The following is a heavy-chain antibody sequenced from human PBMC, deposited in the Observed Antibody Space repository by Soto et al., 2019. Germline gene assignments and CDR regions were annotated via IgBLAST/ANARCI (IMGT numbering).Heavy chain of an antibody. Sequence: ASVKVSCKASGYTFTNYGISWVRQAPGQGLGWMVWISAYNGNTNYAQKLQGRVTMTTDTSTSTAYMELRSLRSDDTAVYYCARDRVYYYDSSGLEDWFDPWGQGTLVTVSS. CDR2: ISAYNGNT. J-gene: IGHJ5*02. V-gene: IGHV1-18*04. CDR3: ARDRVYYYDSSGLEDWFDP. D-gene: IGHD3-22*01. CDR1: GYTFTNYG.